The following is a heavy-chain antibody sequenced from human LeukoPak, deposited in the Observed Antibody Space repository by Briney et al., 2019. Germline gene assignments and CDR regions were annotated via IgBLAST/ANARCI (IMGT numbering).Heavy chain of an antibody. V-gene: IGHV4-59*01. J-gene: IGHJ5*02. CDR3: ARGEDWFNP. D-gene: IGHD3-16*01. CDR1: GGSISSYY. CDR2: INYSGTT. Sequence: SETLSLTCTVSGGSISSYYWSWIRQPPGKGLEWIGYINYSGTTNYNSSLKSRVTILVDTSKKQFSLKLTSVTAADTAVYYCARGEDWFNPWGQGTLVTVSS.